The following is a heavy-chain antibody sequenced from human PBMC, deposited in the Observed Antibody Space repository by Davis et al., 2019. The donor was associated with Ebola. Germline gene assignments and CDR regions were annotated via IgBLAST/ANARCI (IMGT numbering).Heavy chain of an antibody. CDR1: GFTFSNYG. CDR2: ISYDESNE. V-gene: IGHV3-30*03. J-gene: IGHJ5*02. D-gene: IGHD4-11*01. Sequence: GESLKISCAASGFTFSNYGMHWVRQAPGKGLEWVAVISYDESNEYYADSVKGRFTISRDNSKNTLYLQMSSLRVEDTALYYCAREPTTGTTAWFDPRGQGSLVTVSS. CDR3: AREPTTGTTAWFDP.